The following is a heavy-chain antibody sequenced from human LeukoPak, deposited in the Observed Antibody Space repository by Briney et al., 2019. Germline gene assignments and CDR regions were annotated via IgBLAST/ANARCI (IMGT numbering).Heavy chain of an antibody. CDR1: GFTVSNNY. J-gene: IGHJ4*02. Sequence: GGSLRLPCAASGFTVSNNYMSWVRQTPGKGLEWVSVIYVGGSAYYADSVKGRFTISGDSSKNTLYLQMNSLRAEDTAVYYCARLKIDGTHFDYWGQGTLVTVSS. V-gene: IGHV3-53*01. CDR3: ARLKIDGTHFDY. CDR2: IYVGGSA. D-gene: IGHD3-9*01.